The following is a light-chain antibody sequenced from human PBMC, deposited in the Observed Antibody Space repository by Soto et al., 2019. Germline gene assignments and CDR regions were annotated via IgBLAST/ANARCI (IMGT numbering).Light chain of an antibody. CDR1: QSVSRNS. Sequence: EIVLTQSPGTLSLSPGERATLSCRASQSVSRNSLAWYQQQPGQAPRLLIYGASSRATDLPDRFSGSGSGTDFTLSVSRLEPEDFAVYFCQQYGPPPPTCGPGTKVDI. J-gene: IGKJ3*01. CDR3: QQYGPPPPT. V-gene: IGKV3-20*01. CDR2: GAS.